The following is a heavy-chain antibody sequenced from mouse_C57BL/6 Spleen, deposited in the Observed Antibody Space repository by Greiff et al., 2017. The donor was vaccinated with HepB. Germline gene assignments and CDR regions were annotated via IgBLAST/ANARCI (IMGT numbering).Heavy chain of an antibody. Sequence: QVQLKQSGPELVKPGASVKISCKASGYAFSSSWMNWVKQRPGKGLEWIGRIYPGDGDTNYNGKFKGKATLTADKSSSTAYMQLSSLTSEDSAVYFCARGQLAPAYWGQGTLVTVSA. J-gene: IGHJ3*01. CDR1: GYAFSSSW. V-gene: IGHV1-82*01. CDR2: IYPGDGDT. D-gene: IGHD4-1*02. CDR3: ARGQLAPAY.